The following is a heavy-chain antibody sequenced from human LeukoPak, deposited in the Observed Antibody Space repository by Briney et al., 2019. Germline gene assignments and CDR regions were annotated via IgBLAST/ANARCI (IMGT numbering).Heavy chain of an antibody. CDR3: ARVLRVWPRQIYSSGYYYPLGY. Sequence: ASVKVSCKASGYTSTGYYMHWVRQAPGQGLEWMGWINPNSGGTNYAQKFQGRVTMTRDTSISTAYMELSRLRSDDTAVYYCARVLRVWPRQIYSSGYYYPLGYWGQGTLVTVSS. CDR1: GYTSTGYY. D-gene: IGHD3-22*01. V-gene: IGHV1-2*02. CDR2: INPNSGGT. J-gene: IGHJ4*02.